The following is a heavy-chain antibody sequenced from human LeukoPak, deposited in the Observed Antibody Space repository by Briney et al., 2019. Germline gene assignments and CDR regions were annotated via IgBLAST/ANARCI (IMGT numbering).Heavy chain of an antibody. Sequence: PGGSLRLSCAASGFTFNDYWMSWVRQAPGKGLEWVSVIYSGGSTYYADSVKDRFTISRDNSKNTLYLQMNSLRAEDTAVYYCARDQWFDPWGQGTLVTVSS. V-gene: IGHV3-53*01. CDR2: IYSGGST. CDR1: GFTFNDYW. CDR3: ARDQWFDP. J-gene: IGHJ5*02.